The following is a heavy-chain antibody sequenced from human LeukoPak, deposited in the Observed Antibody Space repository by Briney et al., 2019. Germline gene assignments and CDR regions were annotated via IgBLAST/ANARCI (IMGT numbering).Heavy chain of an antibody. CDR1: GGSISSYY. Sequence: PSETLSLTCTVSGGSISSYYWSWTRQPPGKGLEWIGYIYYSGSATYNPSLKSRLTMSVDTSKNQFSLRLSSVTAADTAVYYCARFYYYDSSGYYFDVSRSNWFDPWGQGTLVTVSS. CDR2: IYYSGSA. J-gene: IGHJ5*02. CDR3: ARFYYYDSSGYYFDVSRSNWFDP. D-gene: IGHD3-22*01. V-gene: IGHV4-59*01.